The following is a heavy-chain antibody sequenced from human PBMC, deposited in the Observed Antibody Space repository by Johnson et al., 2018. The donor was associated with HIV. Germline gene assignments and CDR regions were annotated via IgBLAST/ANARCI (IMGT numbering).Heavy chain of an antibody. CDR3: AKPLQLEEGAFDI. CDR2: ISSDGSNK. D-gene: IGHD6-6*01. J-gene: IGHJ3*02. Sequence: QVQLVESGGGVVQPGRSLRLSCATSRFTFSNYGMHWVRQAPGKGLEWVAVISSDGSNKYYADSVKGRFIISRDNSKNTLYLQMNSLRAEDTAVYYCAKPLQLEEGAFDIWGQGTMVTVSS. V-gene: IGHV3-30*18. CDR1: RFTFSNYG.